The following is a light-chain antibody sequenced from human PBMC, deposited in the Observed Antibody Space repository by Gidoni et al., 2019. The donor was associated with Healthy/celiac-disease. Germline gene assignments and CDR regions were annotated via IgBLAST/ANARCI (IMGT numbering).Light chain of an antibody. CDR1: QRVSSN. CDR2: GAS. Sequence: EIVRTQSPATLSVSPGERATLSCRASQRVSSNLAWYQQKPGQAPRLLIYGASTSATGIPARFSGSGSGTEFTLTISSLQSEDFAVYYCQQYNNWPPWTFXXXTKVEIK. CDR3: QQYNNWPPWT. V-gene: IGKV3-15*01. J-gene: IGKJ1*01.